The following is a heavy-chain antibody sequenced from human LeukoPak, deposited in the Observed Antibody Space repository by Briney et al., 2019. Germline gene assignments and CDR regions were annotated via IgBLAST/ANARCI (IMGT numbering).Heavy chain of an antibody. D-gene: IGHD3-10*01. CDR2: IIPIFGTA. CDR3: ATTNYENYYGSGGYYFDY. CDR1: GGTFSSYA. J-gene: IGHJ4*02. Sequence: GASVKVSCKASGGTFSSYAISWVRQAPGQGLEWMGGIIPIFGTANYAQKFQGRVTITTDESTSTAYMELSSLRSEDTAVYYCATTNYENYYGSGGYYFDYWGQGTLVTVSP. V-gene: IGHV1-69*05.